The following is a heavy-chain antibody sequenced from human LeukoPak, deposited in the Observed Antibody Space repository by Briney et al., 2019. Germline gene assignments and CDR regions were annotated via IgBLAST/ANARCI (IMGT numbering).Heavy chain of an antibody. CDR3: TSGSGTITTEKRGDY. Sequence: GGSLRLSCAASGFTFSGSAMHWVRQASGKGLEWVGRIRSKANSYATAYAASVKGRFTISRDDSKNTAYLQMNSLKIEDAAVYYCTSGSGTITTEKRGDYWGQGTLVTVSS. J-gene: IGHJ4*02. V-gene: IGHV3-73*01. D-gene: IGHD3-10*01. CDR1: GFTFSGSA. CDR2: IRSKANSYAT.